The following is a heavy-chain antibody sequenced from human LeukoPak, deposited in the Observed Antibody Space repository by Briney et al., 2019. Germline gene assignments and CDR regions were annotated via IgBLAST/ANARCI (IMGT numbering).Heavy chain of an antibody. Sequence: PSETLSLTCTVSGDSINSYSWSWIRQPPGKGLEWIGYIYYSGSTSYNPSLKSRVTMSLDASKNQFSLKLSSVTAADTAMYYCARDRGPDCSGGSCWDYWGQGSLVTVSS. D-gene: IGHD2-15*01. J-gene: IGHJ4*02. CDR1: GDSINSYS. CDR3: ARDRGPDCSGGSCWDY. V-gene: IGHV4-59*01. CDR2: IYYSGST.